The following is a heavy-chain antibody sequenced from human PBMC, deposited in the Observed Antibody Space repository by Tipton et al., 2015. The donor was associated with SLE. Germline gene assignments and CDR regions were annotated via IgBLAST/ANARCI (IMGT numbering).Heavy chain of an antibody. CDR1: GFTFSSYG. V-gene: IGHV3-33*06. CDR2: IWYDGSNK. J-gene: IGHJ3*02. Sequence: SLRLSCAASGFTFSSYGMHWVRQAPGKGLEWVAVIWYDGSNKYYADSVKGRFTISRDNSKNTLYLQMNSLRVEDTALYYCAKDRDYIQVPSAPPGQDAFDIWGQGTMVTVSS. D-gene: IGHD2-2*01. CDR3: AKDRDYIQVPSAPPGQDAFDI.